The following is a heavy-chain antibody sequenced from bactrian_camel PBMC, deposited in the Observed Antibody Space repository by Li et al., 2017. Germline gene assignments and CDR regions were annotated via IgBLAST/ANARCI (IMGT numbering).Heavy chain of an antibody. J-gene: IGHJ4*01. D-gene: IGHD6*01. CDR3: IRGGAWYMDY. V-gene: IGHV3S25*01. CDR2: INPSPSTA. CDR1: GFTFSKYW. Sequence: QLVESGGGLVQPGGSLRLSCAVSGFTFSKYWMNWVRQAPGKGLEWVSTINPSPSTAYYADSVKGRFTISRDNAKNTVYLQMNSLKVEDTAVYYCIRGGAWYMDYWGQGTQVTVS.